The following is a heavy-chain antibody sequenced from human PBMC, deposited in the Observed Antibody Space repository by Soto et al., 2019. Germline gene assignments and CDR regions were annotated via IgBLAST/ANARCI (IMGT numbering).Heavy chain of an antibody. V-gene: IGHV1-69*12. D-gene: IGHD3-10*02. Sequence: QVQLVQSGAEVKKPGSSVKVSCKASGGTFSSYAISWVRQAPGQGLEWMGGIIPIFGTANYAQKFQGRVKITADESTRTAYMELSSLRSEDTAVNYCAREGAMVGARNHYYYGMDVWSQGTTVTVSS. J-gene: IGHJ6*02. CDR2: IIPIFGTA. CDR3: AREGAMVGARNHYYYGMDV. CDR1: GGTFSSYA.